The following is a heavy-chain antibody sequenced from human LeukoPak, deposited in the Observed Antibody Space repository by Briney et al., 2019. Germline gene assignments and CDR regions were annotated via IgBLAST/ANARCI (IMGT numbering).Heavy chain of an antibody. Sequence: PSETLSLTCTVSGASISSYYWSWIRQPPGKGLEWVGDIYYSGSTNYNPSLKSRVTISVDTSKNQFSMRLSSVTDADTAVYYCARHRYYYDSSGYYYQPWGQGTLVTVSS. CDR2: IYYSGST. J-gene: IGHJ5*02. D-gene: IGHD3-22*01. CDR1: GASISSYY. V-gene: IGHV4-59*01. CDR3: ARHRYYYDSSGYYYQP.